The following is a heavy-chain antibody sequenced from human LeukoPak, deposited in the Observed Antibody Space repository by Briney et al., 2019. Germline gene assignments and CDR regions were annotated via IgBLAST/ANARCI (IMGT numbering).Heavy chain of an antibody. J-gene: IGHJ3*02. Sequence: GESLKISCKGSGYSFTSYWIGWVRQMPGKCLEWMGIIYPGDSDTRYSPSFQGQVTISADKSISTAYLQWSSLKASDTAMYYCARGPHCSSTSCYSFFAFDIWGQGTMVTVSS. V-gene: IGHV5-51*01. CDR1: GYSFTSYW. D-gene: IGHD2-2*01. CDR3: ARGPHCSSTSCYSFFAFDI. CDR2: IYPGDSDT.